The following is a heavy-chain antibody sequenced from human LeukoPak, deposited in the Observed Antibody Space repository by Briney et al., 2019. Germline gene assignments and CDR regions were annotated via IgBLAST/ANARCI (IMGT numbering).Heavy chain of an antibody. D-gene: IGHD3-16*02. Sequence: EGSLRLSCGASGFSFSMFWMTWVRQAPGKGLEWVANIKQDGSEQYYVDSVKGRFTISRDNAKSSLYLQMNRLRVEDTAVYYCASGGDRNYMDVWGKGTTVTVSS. J-gene: IGHJ6*03. CDR1: GFSFSMFW. CDR2: IKQDGSEQ. V-gene: IGHV3-7*01. CDR3: ASGGDRNYMDV.